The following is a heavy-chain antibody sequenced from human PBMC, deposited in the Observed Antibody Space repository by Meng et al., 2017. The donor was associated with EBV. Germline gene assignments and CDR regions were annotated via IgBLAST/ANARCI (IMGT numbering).Heavy chain of an antibody. D-gene: IGHD6-13*01. CDR1: GGTFSSYA. CDR2: IIPIFGTA. J-gene: IGHJ4*02. Sequence: LLVESVGEVNKPVASVKVSCNASGGTFSSYAISWMRQAPGQGLEWMGGIIPIFGTANYAQKFQGRVTITADKSTSTAYMELSSLRSEDTAVYYCARAEIAAAGRLDYWGQGTLVTVSS. V-gene: IGHV1-69*06. CDR3: ARAEIAAAGRLDY.